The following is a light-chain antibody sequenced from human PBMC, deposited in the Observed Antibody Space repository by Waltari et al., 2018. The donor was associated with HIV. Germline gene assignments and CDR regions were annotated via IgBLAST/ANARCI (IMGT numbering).Light chain of an antibody. V-gene: IGLV3-1*01. CDR2: HDS. Sequence: SYDLTQPPSVSVSPGQTASITCSGDQLGNKYIWWYQQKSGQSPVLVICHDSKRPPGIPERFSGSSSGHTATLTISETQTVDEADYYCQTWDNNFYVFGTGTKVTVL. CDR3: QTWDNNFYV. CDR1: QLGNKY. J-gene: IGLJ1*01.